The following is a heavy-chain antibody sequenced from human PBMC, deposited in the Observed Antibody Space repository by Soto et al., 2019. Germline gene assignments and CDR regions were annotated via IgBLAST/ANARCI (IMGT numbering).Heavy chain of an antibody. D-gene: IGHD1-26*01. J-gene: IGHJ6*02. CDR1: GGSFSAYY. Sequence: PSETLSLTCAVYGGSFSAYYWSWVRQPPGKGLEWIGEIIHSESTKYNPSLKSRVTISVDTSKNQFFLKLSSVTAADTAVYYCARQRPTDGRWEFANYYGMDVWGQGTPVTVSS. CDR2: IIHSEST. V-gene: IGHV4-34*12. CDR3: ARQRPTDGRWEFANYYGMDV.